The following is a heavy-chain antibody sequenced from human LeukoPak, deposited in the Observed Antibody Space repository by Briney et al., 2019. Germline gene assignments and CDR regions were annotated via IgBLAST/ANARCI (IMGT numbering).Heavy chain of an antibody. CDR2: VYYTGST. D-gene: IGHD2-2*01. J-gene: IGHJ4*02. Sequence: SENLSCNSSVSGGSISGTSFYWGWIRQSPEKGLEWIGSVYYTGSTYYSPSLKSRPPISVDTSKKQFPLRLSSVTAADTALYFWARHGPPMQTQVFDSWGQGKLVTVSS. CDR1: GGSISGTSFY. CDR3: ARHGPPMQTQVFDS. V-gene: IGHV4-39*01.